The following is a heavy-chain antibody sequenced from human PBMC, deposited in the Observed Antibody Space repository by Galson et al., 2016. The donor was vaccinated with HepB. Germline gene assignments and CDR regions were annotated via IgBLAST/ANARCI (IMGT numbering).Heavy chain of an antibody. D-gene: IGHD2-15*01. J-gene: IGHJ6*02. CDR3: AVGFRYCSGGVRGGGMDV. CDR2: IYPDNSDT. V-gene: IGHV5-51*01. Sequence: QSGAEVKKSGESLKISCKGSGYSFTTNWIGWVRQMPGKGLEWVGIIYPDNSDTRYSPSFQGQVTISADKSISTAFLQWSGLKASDTAMCYCAVGFRYCSGGVRGGGMDVWGQGTTVTVSS. CDR1: GYSFTTNW.